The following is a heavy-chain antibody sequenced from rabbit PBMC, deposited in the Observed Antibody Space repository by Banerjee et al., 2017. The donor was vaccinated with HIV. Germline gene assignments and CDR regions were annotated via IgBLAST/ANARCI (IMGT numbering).Heavy chain of an antibody. D-gene: IGHD6-1*01. CDR2: IYTGDGST. Sequence: QEQLEESGGDLVKPEGSLTLTCTASGFSFSSSYWICWVRQAPGKGLEWIGCIYTGDGSTYYASWVNGRFTISSHNAQNTLYLQLNSLTAADTATYFCARDGGAGYDYVALNLWGPGTLVTVS. CDR1: GFSFSSSYW. V-gene: IGHV1S45*01. J-gene: IGHJ4*01. CDR3: ARDGGAGYDYVALNL.